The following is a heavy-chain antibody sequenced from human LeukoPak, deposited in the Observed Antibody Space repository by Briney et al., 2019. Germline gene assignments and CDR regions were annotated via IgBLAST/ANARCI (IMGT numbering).Heavy chain of an antibody. CDR1: GESFSGYY. CDR3: ARGRDSGSGSLTLDC. V-gene: IGHV4-34*01. D-gene: IGHD3-10*01. Sequence: SETLSLTCAVYGESFSGYYWSWIRQPPGKGLEWIGEINQSGRTNYKPSLKSRVTISADTSKNQFSLKLSSVTAADTAVYYCARGRDSGSGSLTLDCWGQGTLVTVSS. J-gene: IGHJ4*02. CDR2: INQSGRT.